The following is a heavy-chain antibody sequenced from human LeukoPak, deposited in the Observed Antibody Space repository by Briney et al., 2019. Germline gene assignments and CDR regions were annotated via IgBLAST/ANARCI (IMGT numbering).Heavy chain of an antibody. CDR3: ARGRYYDFWSGYLGYYYIDV. V-gene: IGHV4-34*01. D-gene: IGHD3-3*01. J-gene: IGHJ6*03. CDR2: INHSGST. Sequence: SETLSLTCAVYGGSFSGYYWSWIRQPPGKGLEWIGEINHSGSTNYNPSLKSRVTISVDTSKNQFSLKLSSVTAADTAVYYCARGRYYDFWSGYLGYYYIDVWGKGTTVTVSS. CDR1: GGSFSGYY.